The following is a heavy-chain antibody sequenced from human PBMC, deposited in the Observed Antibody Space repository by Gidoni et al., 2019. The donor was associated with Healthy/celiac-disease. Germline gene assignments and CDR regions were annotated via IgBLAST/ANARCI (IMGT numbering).Heavy chain of an antibody. CDR2: IKSLPDGRPT. Sequence: EVQLVESGGGLVKPGGALRRACAASGVTFSTAWMRWVRQAPGEGLEWGGRIKSLPDGRPTDYPAPLKGRFTIPRDDSPNTLFLQMNSLTPEDTSVYYCTTVPYCRGGSCYGYWGQGTLVTVSS. V-gene: IGHV3-15*01. CDR3: TTVPYCRGGSCYGY. CDR1: GVTFSTAW. J-gene: IGHJ4*02. D-gene: IGHD2-15*01.